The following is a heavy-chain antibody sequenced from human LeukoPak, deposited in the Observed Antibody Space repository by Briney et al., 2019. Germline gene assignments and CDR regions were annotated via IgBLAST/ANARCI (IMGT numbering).Heavy chain of an antibody. V-gene: IGHV3-53*01. CDR3: AKESGYYHY. J-gene: IGHJ4*02. CDR1: GFTVNNNY. Sequence: GGSLRLSCAASGFTVNNNYVNWVRQAPGKGLEWVSIIYGGGDTSYADSVKGRFTISRDNSKNTVYLQMNSLRAEDAAVYYCAKESGYYHYWGQGTLVTVSS. D-gene: IGHD3-3*01. CDR2: IYGGGDT.